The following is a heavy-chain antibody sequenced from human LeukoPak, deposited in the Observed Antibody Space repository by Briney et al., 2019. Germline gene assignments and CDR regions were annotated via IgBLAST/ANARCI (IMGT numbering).Heavy chain of an antibody. J-gene: IGHJ5*02. D-gene: IGHD3-9*01. CDR2: IYYTGST. Sequence: SETLSLTCTASGGSISYYYWTWIRQSPGKGLEWIGQIYYTGSTYYNPSLGRRVTISLDTCRIQFSLILTSVTAADTAVYYCARGGTYNDILSFDPWGQGTLVTVSS. CDR3: ARGGTYNDILSFDP. CDR1: GGSISYYY. V-gene: IGHV4-59*01.